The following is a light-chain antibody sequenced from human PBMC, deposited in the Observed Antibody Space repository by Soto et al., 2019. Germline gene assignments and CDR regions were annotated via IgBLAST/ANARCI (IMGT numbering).Light chain of an antibody. CDR2: AAS. CDR1: QGISNY. V-gene: IGKV1-27*01. Sequence: IQMTQSPSSLSASVGDRVTITCRASQGISNYLAWYQQKPGRAPRLLIFAASTLQSGVPSRFSGSGSGTDFTLTISSLQPEDVATYYCQKYNAAPHTFGRGPELEIK. J-gene: IGKJ2*01. CDR3: QKYNAAPHT.